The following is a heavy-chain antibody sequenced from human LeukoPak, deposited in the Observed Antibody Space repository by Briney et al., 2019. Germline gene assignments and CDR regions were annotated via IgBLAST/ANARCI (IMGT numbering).Heavy chain of an antibody. Sequence: ASVKVSCKASGYTFTSYGISWVRQAPGQGLEWMGWISAYNGNTNYAQKLQGRVTMTTDTSTSTAYMELRSLRSDDTAVYYCARDREGTIFGVVTMNYYYYMDVWGKGTTVTVSS. J-gene: IGHJ6*03. CDR3: ARDREGTIFGVVTMNYYYYMDV. V-gene: IGHV1-18*01. CDR2: ISAYNGNT. CDR1: GYTFTSYG. D-gene: IGHD3-3*01.